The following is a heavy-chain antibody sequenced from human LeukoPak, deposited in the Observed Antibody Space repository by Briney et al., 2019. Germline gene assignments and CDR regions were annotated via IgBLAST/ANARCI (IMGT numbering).Heavy chain of an antibody. CDR2: INPNSGGT. CDR1: GYTFTGYY. V-gene: IGHV1-2*02. D-gene: IGHD6-13*01. Sequence: LRASVKVSCKASGYTFTGYYMHWVRQAPGQGLEWMGWINPNSGGTNYAQKFQGRVTMTRDTSISTAYMELSRLRSDDTAVYYCARDRGVGIAAAGISFFAKHNNWFDPWGQGTLVTVSS. J-gene: IGHJ5*02. CDR3: ARDRGVGIAAAGISFFAKHNNWFDP.